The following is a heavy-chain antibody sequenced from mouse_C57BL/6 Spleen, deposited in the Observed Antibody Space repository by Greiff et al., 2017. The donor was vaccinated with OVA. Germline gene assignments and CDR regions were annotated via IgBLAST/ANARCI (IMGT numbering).Heavy chain of an antibody. CDR3: AGDYDGGVGDWYFDV. V-gene: IGHV1-76*01. J-gene: IGHJ1*03. CDR1: GYTFTDYY. Sequence: VQLQQSGAELVRPGASVKLSCKASGYTFTDYYINWVKQRPGQGLEWIARIYPGSGNTYYNEKFKGKATLTAEKSSSTAYMQLSSLTSEDSAVYFCAGDYDGGVGDWYFDVWGTGTTVTVAS. D-gene: IGHD2-4*01. CDR2: IYPGSGNT.